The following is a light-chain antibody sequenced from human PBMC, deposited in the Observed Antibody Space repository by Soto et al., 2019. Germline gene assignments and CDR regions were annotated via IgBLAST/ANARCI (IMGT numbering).Light chain of an antibody. Sequence: DIQMTQSPSSLSASVGDRVTTTVGASQNIGRFLNWHQQKPGKAPNVLINVASTLRSGVPSRFSGSGSGTDFNLTISSLQREDFATYYCQESYTFLWGTCGQGTKVDIK. CDR3: QESYTFLWGT. CDR2: VAS. J-gene: IGKJ1*01. V-gene: IGKV1-39*01. CDR1: QNIGRF.